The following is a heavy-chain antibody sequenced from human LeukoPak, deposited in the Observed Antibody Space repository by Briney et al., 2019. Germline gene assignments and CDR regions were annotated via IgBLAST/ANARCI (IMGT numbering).Heavy chain of an antibody. V-gene: IGHV4-34*01. CDR1: VGSFSGYY. J-gene: IGHJ4*02. Sequence: SETLSLTCAVYVGSFSGYYWSWIRQPPGKGLEWIGEINHSGSTNYNPSLKSRVTISVDTSKNQFSLKLSSVTAADTAVYYCARGHYVWGSYRPRGYYFDYWGQGTLVTVSS. CDR2: INHSGST. CDR3: ARGHYVWGSYRPRGYYFDY. D-gene: IGHD3-16*02.